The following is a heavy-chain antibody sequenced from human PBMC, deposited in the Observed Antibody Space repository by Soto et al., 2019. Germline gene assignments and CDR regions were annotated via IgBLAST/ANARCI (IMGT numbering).Heavy chain of an antibody. CDR2: IHYSGTT. Sequence: SETLSLTCTVSGGSMRNYFCTWIRQPPGKGLEWIGYIHYSGTTSFFPSYNPSLRSRVTISEDTSKNQFSLKLLSVTTADTAVYFCAAGEASSRNLAPYYLDFWGQGTLVTVSS. CDR1: GGSMRNYF. J-gene: IGHJ4*02. CDR3: AAGEASSRNLAPYYLDF. V-gene: IGHV4-59*01. D-gene: IGHD6-13*01.